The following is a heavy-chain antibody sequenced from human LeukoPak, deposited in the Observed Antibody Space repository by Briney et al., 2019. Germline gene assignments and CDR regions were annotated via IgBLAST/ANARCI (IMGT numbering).Heavy chain of an antibody. CDR3: ARDMSITMVRGVIQGPDY. V-gene: IGHV3-66*01. CDR2: IYSGGNT. J-gene: IGHJ4*02. D-gene: IGHD3-10*01. CDR1: GFTVSSNY. Sequence: GGSLRLSCAASGFTVSSNYMSWVRQAPGKGLECVSVIYSGGNTYYADSVKGRFTISRDNSKNTLYLQMNSLRAEDTAVYYCARDMSITMVRGVIQGPDYWGQGTLVTVSS.